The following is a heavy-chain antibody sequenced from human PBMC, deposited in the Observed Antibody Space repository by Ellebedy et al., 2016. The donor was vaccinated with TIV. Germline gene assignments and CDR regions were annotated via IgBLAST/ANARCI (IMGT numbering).Heavy chain of an antibody. J-gene: IGHJ4*02. V-gene: IGHV4-39*01. Sequence: MPSETLSLTCSVSGGSVSSTRYYWAWIRQPPGKGLEWIGSVYYSGSPYYNPSFKSRVPLSADTSKNQFSLNLRTVTAADTAVYYCARTDPWQPIDDWGQGILVSVSS. CDR2: VYYSGSP. CDR1: GGSVSSTRYY. D-gene: IGHD2-21*02. CDR3: ARTDPWQPIDD.